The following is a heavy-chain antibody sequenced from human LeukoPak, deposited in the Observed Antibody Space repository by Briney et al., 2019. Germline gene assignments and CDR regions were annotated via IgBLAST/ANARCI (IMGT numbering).Heavy chain of an antibody. CDR3: ARAPKAHYYDSSGSFDY. Sequence: GASVKVSCKASGYTFTSYDINWVRQATGQGLEWMGWMNPNSGNTGYAQKFQGRVTITRNTSISTAYIELSSLRSEDTAVYYCARAPKAHYYDSSGSFDYWGQGTLVTVSS. V-gene: IGHV1-8*03. J-gene: IGHJ4*02. CDR2: MNPNSGNT. D-gene: IGHD3-22*01. CDR1: GYTFTSYD.